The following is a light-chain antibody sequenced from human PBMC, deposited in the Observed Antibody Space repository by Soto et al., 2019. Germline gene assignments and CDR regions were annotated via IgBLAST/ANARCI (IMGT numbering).Light chain of an antibody. J-gene: IGLJ2*01. CDR2: DDS. Sequence: SYELTQPPSVSVAPGQTASITCGGNVIGSISVHWYQQKPGQAPVLVVFDDSDRPSGIPERFSGSNSRNTATLTISRVEAGDEADCYCQVWDSSSDHVIFGGGTKLTVL. CDR3: QVWDSSSDHVI. CDR1: VIGSIS. V-gene: IGLV3-21*02.